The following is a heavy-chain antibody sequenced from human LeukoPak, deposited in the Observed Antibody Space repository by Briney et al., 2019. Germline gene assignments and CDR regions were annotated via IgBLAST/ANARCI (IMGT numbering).Heavy chain of an antibody. CDR1: GGALRGYY. V-gene: IGHV4-34*01. CDR3: ARLGYCSGGSCYLASPYWYFDL. Sequence: ETLALTCGGYGGALRGYYLSLIRQPPGKGLEWNWEINHSGRPNYNPSLKSRVTISVDTSKNQFSLKLSSVTAADTAVYYCARLGYCSGGSCYLASPYWYFDLWGRGTLVTVSS. J-gene: IGHJ2*01. D-gene: IGHD2-15*01. CDR2: INHSGRP.